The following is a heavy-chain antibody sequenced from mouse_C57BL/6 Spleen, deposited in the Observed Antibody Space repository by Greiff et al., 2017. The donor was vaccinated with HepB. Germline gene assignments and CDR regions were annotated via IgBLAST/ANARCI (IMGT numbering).Heavy chain of an antibody. Sequence: EVQLKESGPVLVKPGASVKMSCKASGYTFTDYYMNWVKQSHGKSLEWIGVINPYNGGTSYNQKFKGKATLTVDKSSSTAYMELNSLTSEDSAVYYCARDYSNYVYFDYWGQGTTLTVSS. J-gene: IGHJ2*01. D-gene: IGHD2-5*01. CDR3: ARDYSNYVYFDY. V-gene: IGHV1-19*01. CDR1: GYTFTDYY. CDR2: INPYNGGT.